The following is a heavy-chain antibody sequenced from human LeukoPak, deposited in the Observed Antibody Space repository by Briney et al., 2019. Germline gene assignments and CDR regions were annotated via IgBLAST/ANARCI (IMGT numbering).Heavy chain of an antibody. CDR3: ARQHTSGAGPLDY. CDR1: GYSFTSYW. CDR2: IYPGDTDT. D-gene: IGHD6-19*01. J-gene: IGHJ4*02. Sequence: GDSLKISCKGSGYSFTSYWIGWVRQMPGKGLEWMGIIYPGDTDTRYSPSFQGQVTISADKSISTAYLHWSSLKASDTAMYYCARQHTSGAGPLDYWGQGTLVTVSS. V-gene: IGHV5-51*01.